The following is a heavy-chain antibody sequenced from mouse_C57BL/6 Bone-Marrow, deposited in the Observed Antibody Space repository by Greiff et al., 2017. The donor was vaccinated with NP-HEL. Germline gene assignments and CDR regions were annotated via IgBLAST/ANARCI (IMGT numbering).Heavy chain of an antibody. CDR1: GFTFSDYY. V-gene: IGHV5-12*01. D-gene: IGHD1-1*01. CDR2: ISNGGGSP. J-gene: IGHJ3*01. CDR3: ARDYGSRDWFAY. Sequence: DVKLVEPGGGLVQPGGSLKLSCAASGFTFSDYYMYWVRQTPEKGLEWVAYISNGGGSPYYPDTVKGRFTISRANAKNTLYLHMSRLTSEDTAMYYCARDYGSRDWFAYWGQGTLVTVSA.